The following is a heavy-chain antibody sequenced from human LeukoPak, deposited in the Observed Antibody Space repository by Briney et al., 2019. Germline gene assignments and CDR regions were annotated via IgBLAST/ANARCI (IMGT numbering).Heavy chain of an antibody. CDR3: AKDRGIAAAGTYY. D-gene: IGHD6-13*01. J-gene: IGHJ3*01. CDR1: GFTFRKYA. Sequence: GGSLRLSCAASGFTFRKYAMNWVRQAPGKGLEWVSAISDSGATTYYADSVKGRFTISRDNSKNTLYLQMNSLRAEDTAVYYCAKDRGIAAAGTYYWGQGTMVTVSS. V-gene: IGHV3-23*01. CDR2: ISDSGATT.